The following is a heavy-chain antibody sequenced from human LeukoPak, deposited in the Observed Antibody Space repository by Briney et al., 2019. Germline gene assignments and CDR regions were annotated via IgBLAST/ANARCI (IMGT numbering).Heavy chain of an antibody. CDR2: IYYSGST. CDR1: GGSISSGAFY. J-gene: IGHJ6*02. Sequence: SETLSLTCTVSGGSISSGAFYWNWIRQHPGKGLEWVGYIYYSGSTNYNPSLKSRVTISVDTSKNQFSLKLSSVTAADTAVYHCARDNWNYGSSMDVWGQGTTVTVSS. V-gene: IGHV4-61*08. CDR3: ARDNWNYGSSMDV. D-gene: IGHD1-7*01.